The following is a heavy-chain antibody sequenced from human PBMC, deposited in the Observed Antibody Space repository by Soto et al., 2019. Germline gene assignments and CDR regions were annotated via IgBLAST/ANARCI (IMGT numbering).Heavy chain of an antibody. CDR3: ARRTANIAAAGGAFDI. V-gene: IGHV4-39*01. CDR2: IYYSGST. Sequence: QLQLQESGPGLVKPSETLSLTCTVSGGSITSSSYYWGWIRQPPGKGLEWIGSIYYSGSTYYNPSLKSRVTISVDTSKNQFSLKLSSVTAADTAVYYCARRTANIAAAGGAFDIWGQGTMVTVSS. J-gene: IGHJ3*02. D-gene: IGHD6-13*01. CDR1: GGSITSSSYY.